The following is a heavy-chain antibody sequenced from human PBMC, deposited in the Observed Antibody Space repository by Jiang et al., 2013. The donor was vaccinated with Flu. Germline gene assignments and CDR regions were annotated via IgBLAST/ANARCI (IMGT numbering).Heavy chain of an antibody. CDR3: ASGYGGKDY. D-gene: IGHD4-23*01. V-gene: IGHV4-34*01. J-gene: IGHJ4*02. CDR2: INHSGST. Sequence: LLKPSETLSLTCAVYGGSFSGYYWSWIRQPPGKGLEWIGEINHSGSTNYNPSLKSRVTISVDTSKNQFSLKLSSVTAADTAVYYCASGYGGKDYWGQGTLVTVSS. CDR1: GGSFSGYY.